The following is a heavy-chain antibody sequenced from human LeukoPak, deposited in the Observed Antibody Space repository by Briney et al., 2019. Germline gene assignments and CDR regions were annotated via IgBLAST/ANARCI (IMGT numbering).Heavy chain of an antibody. CDR1: GFTFSSYA. CDR3: AKAGGSSWYFDY. V-gene: IGHV3-23*01. J-gene: IGHJ4*02. Sequence: GGSLRLSCAASGFTFSSYAMNWVRQAPGKGLEWVSAISGSGGSTYYADSAKGRFTISRDNSKNTLHLQMNSLRAEDAAVYYCAKAGGSSWYFDYWGQGTLVTVSS. CDR2: ISGSGGST. D-gene: IGHD6-13*01.